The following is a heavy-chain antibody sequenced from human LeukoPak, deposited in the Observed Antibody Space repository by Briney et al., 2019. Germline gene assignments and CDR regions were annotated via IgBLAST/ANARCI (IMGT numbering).Heavy chain of an antibody. V-gene: IGHV3-30*18. Sequence: GRSLRLSCAASRFTFSTYGMHWVRQAPGKGLEWVAVISYDGSNKYYADSVKGRFTISRDNSKNTLYLQMNSLRAEDTAVYYCAKGRESVVTTDYYFDYWGQGTLVTVSS. CDR1: RFTFSTYG. D-gene: IGHD2-21*02. CDR3: AKGRESVVTTDYYFDY. CDR2: ISYDGSNK. J-gene: IGHJ4*02.